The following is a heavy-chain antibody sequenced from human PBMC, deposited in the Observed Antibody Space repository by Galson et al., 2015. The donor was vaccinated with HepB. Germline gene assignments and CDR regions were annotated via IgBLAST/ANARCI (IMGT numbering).Heavy chain of an antibody. CDR1: GGSISSYY. V-gene: IGHV4-59*08. Sequence: ETLSLTCTVSGGSISSYYWSWIRQPPGKGLEWIGYIYYSGSTNYNPSLKSRVTISVDTSKNQFSLKLSSVTAADTAVYYCARALRGVYYDSSGYSWYFDLWGRGTLVTVSS. J-gene: IGHJ2*01. CDR2: IYYSGST. D-gene: IGHD3-22*01. CDR3: ARALRGVYYDSSGYSWYFDL.